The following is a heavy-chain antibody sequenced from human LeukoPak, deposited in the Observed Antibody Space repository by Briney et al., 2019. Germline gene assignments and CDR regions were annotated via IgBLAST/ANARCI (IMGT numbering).Heavy chain of an antibody. J-gene: IGHJ4*02. CDR1: GYTFTSYG. CDR3: ARGLPDDFWSGYYYGSGSPFDY. V-gene: IGHV1-18*01. Sequence: EASVKVSCKASGYTFTSYGISRVRQAPGQGLEWMGWISAYNGNTNYAQKLQGRVTMTTDTSTSTAYMELRSLRSDDTAVYYCARGLPDDFWSGYYYGSGSPFDYWGQGTLVTVSS. D-gene: IGHD3-3*01. CDR2: ISAYNGNT.